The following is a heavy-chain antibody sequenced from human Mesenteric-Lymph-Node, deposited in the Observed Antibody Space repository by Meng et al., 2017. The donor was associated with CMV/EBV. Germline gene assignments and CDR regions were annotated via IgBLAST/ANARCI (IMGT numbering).Heavy chain of an antibody. V-gene: IGHV1-18*01. CDR2: ISPFNGNT. CDR3: ARANVGIGYDY. CDR1: GYTFTRNG. J-gene: IGHJ4*02. Sequence: ASVKVSCKASGYTFTRNGINWVRQAPGRGLEWMGQISPFNGNTNYAQKFQARVTVTIDTSTSTVYMELSSLRSDDTATYYCARANVGIGYDYWGQGTLVTVSS. D-gene: IGHD6-13*01.